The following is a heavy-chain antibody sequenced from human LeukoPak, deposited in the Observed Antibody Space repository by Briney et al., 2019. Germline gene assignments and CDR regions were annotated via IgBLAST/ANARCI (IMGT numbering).Heavy chain of an antibody. CDR1: GYSFTSYW. V-gene: IGHV5-51*01. J-gene: IGHJ3*02. CDR2: IYPGDSDT. D-gene: IGHD1-1*01. Sequence: GESLKISCKGSGYSFTSYWIGWVRHMPGKGLEWMGIIYPGDSDTRYSPSFQGQVTISADKSISTAYLQWSSLKASDTAMYYCASGTRSTLSAFDIWGQGTMVTVSS. CDR3: ASGTRSTLSAFDI.